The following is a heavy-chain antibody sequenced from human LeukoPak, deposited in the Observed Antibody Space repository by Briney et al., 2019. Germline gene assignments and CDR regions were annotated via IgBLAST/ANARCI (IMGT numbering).Heavy chain of an antibody. CDR2: VNAGNGHT. J-gene: IGHJ4*02. V-gene: IGHV1-3*01. Sequence: ASVKVSCRASGYIFTDYAILWVRQAPGQRLEWLGWVNAGNGHTKYSQNFQGRVTLTRDTSATTASMEMNSLRSEDTALYYCARGRWSATTASYCLDFWGLGTLVTVSS. D-gene: IGHD2-21*02. CDR1: GYIFTDYA. CDR3: ARGRWSATTASYCLDF.